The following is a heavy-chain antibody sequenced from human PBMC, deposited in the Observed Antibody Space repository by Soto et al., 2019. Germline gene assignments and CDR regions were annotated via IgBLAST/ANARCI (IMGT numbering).Heavy chain of an antibody. J-gene: IGHJ4*02. CDR3: TKGPSWLSD. CDR2: ISGSSSDI. V-gene: IGHV3-11*05. CDR1: GLSFSDYY. Sequence: QVQLVQSGGGLVKPGESLRLSCTTSGLSFSDYYMRWIRQAPGKGLESLSYISGSSSDIKYADSVKGRFTISRDNAKKFVYLHMNSLGAEDTAVYYCTKGPSWLSDWGQGTPVIVSS. D-gene: IGHD6-13*01.